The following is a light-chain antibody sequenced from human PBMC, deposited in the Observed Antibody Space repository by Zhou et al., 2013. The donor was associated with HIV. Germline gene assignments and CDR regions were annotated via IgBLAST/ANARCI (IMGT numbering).Light chain of an antibody. CDR1: QSVSIRY. Sequence: EIVLTQSPGTLSLSPGERATLSCRASQSVSIRYLAWYQQKPGQAPRLLIYDASSRATGIPDRFSGSGSGTDFTLTISRLEPEDVAVYYCQQYGSSPFTFGGGTKVELK. V-gene: IGKV3-20*01. J-gene: IGKJ4*01. CDR3: QQYGSSPFT. CDR2: DAS.